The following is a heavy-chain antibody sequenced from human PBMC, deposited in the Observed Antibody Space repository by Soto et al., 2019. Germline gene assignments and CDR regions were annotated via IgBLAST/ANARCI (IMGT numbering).Heavy chain of an antibody. CDR1: GFTFSSYA. CDR3: AKDRDYYDSSGTFDY. CDR2: ISGSGGST. Sequence: EVQLLESGGGLVQPGGSLRLSCAASGFTFSSYAMSWVRQAPGKGLEWVSAISGSGGSTYYADSVKGRFTISRDNSKNTLYLQMNSLSAEDTAVYYCAKDRDYYDSSGTFDYWGQGTLVTVSS. V-gene: IGHV3-23*01. J-gene: IGHJ4*02. D-gene: IGHD3-22*01.